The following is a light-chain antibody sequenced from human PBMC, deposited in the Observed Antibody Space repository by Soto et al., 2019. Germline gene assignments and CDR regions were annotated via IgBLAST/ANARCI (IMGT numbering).Light chain of an antibody. CDR3: LQDYNYPRT. J-gene: IGKJ1*01. CDR2: GAT. Sequence: ALQMTQSPSSLSASVGDRVTITCRASQDIRTELGWYQQKPGKAPKLLIYGATTLQSGVPSRFSGSGSGRDFTLTISGLQPEDLATYYCLQDYNYPRTFGQGTKVEVK. CDR1: QDIRTE. V-gene: IGKV1-6*01.